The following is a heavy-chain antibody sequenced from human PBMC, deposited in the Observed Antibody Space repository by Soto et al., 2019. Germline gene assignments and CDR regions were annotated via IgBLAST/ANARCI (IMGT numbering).Heavy chain of an antibody. D-gene: IGHD1-26*01. CDR1: GGSISSGGYY. CDR3: AGIYSGSPWGASRS. J-gene: IGHJ5*02. V-gene: IGHV4-31*03. CDR2: TYYSGST. Sequence: QVQLQESGPGLVKPSQTLSLTCTVSGGSISSGGYYWSWIRQHPGKGLEWIGYTYYSGSTYYNPSLTPRATTSVATSKYRFSLMLGSLTAADSSVLYCAGIYSGSPWGASRSWGQGTPVTVSS.